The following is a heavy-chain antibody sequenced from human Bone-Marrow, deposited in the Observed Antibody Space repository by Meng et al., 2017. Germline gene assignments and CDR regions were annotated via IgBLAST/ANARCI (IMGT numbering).Heavy chain of an antibody. CDR3: ARDVGTLGYALDH. CDR2: FWHDGSKK. CDR1: GFSFRTHG. V-gene: IGHV3-33*01. D-gene: IGHD3-16*01. Sequence: GGSLRLSCAASGFSFRTHGMHWVRQAPGKGLEWVAVFWHDGSKKYYAASVSGRFTNSRDDSKNTLYLQKNSLTTEDTAMHYCARDVGTLGYALDHWGQGTLVTVSS. J-gene: IGHJ4*02.